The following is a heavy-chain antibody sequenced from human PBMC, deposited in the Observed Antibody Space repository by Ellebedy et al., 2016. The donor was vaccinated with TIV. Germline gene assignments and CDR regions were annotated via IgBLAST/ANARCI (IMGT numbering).Heavy chain of an antibody. CDR2: INPSGGST. J-gene: IGHJ6*02. Sequence: AASVKVSCKASGYTFTSYYMHWVRQAPGQGLEWMGIINPSGGSTSYAQKFQGRVTMTRDTSTSTVYMELSSLRSEDTAVYYCAAPFDCGGDCTVGMDVWGQGTTVTVSS. CDR3: AAPFDCGGDCTVGMDV. V-gene: IGHV1-46*01. CDR1: GYTFTSYY. D-gene: IGHD2-21*02.